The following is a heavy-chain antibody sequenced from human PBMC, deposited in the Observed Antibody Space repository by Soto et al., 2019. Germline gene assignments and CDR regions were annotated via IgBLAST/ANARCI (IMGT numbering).Heavy chain of an antibody. CDR1: GFTFSSYS. D-gene: IGHD3-10*01. CDR2: ISSSSSYI. CDR3: ARDSEIYGSGSYYPGGFDY. V-gene: IGHV3-21*01. Sequence: GESLKISCAASGFTFSSYSMNWVRQAPGKGLEWVSSISSSSSYIYYADSVKGRFTISRDNAKNSLYLQMNSLRAEDTAVYYCARDSEIYGSGSYYPGGFDYWGQGTLVTVSS. J-gene: IGHJ4*02.